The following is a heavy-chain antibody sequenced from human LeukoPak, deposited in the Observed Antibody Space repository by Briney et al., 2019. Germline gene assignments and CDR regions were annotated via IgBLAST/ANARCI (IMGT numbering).Heavy chain of an antibody. D-gene: IGHD5-12*01. J-gene: IGHJ4*02. V-gene: IGHV4-34*01. Sequence: SETLSLTCAVYGGSFSDYYWSWIRQPPGRGLEWIGEINHSGSTNYNPSLKSRVTISVDTSKNQFSLKLNSVTAADTAVYYCARAVNEWLRLGYHFDYWGQGTLVTVSS. CDR3: ARAVNEWLRLGYHFDY. CDR2: INHSGST. CDR1: GGSFSDYY.